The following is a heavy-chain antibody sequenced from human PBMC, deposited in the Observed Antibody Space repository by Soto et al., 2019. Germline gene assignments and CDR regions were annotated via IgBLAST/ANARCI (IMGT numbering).Heavy chain of an antibody. D-gene: IGHD3-10*01. Sequence: EVQLVESGGVVVQPGGSLRLSCAASGFTFDDYTMHWVRQAPGKGLEWVSLISWDGGSTYYADSVKGRFTISRDNSKNSLYLQMNSLRTEDTALYYCAKDNYYDSGRDYGMDVWGQGTTVTVSS. V-gene: IGHV3-43*01. CDR1: GFTFDDYT. CDR2: ISWDGGST. J-gene: IGHJ6*02. CDR3: AKDNYYDSGRDYGMDV.